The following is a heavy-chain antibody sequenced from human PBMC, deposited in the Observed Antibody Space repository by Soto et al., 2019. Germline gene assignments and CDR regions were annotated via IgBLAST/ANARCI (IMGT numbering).Heavy chain of an antibody. Sequence: EVQLLESGGGLVQPGGSLRLSCAASGFTFSSYAMSWVRQAPGKGLEWVSGISGSGDSTYYADSVKGRFTISRDNSKKTVYLQMNSLRDEDTAVYYCAKGVPGIAVAGTGYFQHWGQGTLVTVSS. D-gene: IGHD6-19*01. V-gene: IGHV3-23*01. CDR2: ISGSGDST. J-gene: IGHJ1*01. CDR3: AKGVPGIAVAGTGYFQH. CDR1: GFTFSSYA.